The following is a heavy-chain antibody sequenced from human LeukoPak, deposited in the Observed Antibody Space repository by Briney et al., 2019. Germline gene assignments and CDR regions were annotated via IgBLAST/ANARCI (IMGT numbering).Heavy chain of an antibody. CDR1: GGSISSGGYY. J-gene: IGHJ4*02. V-gene: IGHV4-31*03. Sequence: PSQTLSLTCTVSGGSISSGGYYWSWNRQHPGKGLEWIGYIYYSGSTYYNPSLKSRVTISVDTSKNQSSLKLSSMTAADTAVYYCARVGHYFYGSGSYLGGFDYWGQGALVTVSS. D-gene: IGHD3-10*01. CDR3: ARVGHYFYGSGSYLGGFDY. CDR2: IYYSGST.